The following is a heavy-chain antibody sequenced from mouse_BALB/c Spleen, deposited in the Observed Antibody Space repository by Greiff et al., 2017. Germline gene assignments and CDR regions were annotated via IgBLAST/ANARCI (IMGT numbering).Heavy chain of an antibody. CDR3: ARPDGAMDY. CDR2: ISSGGSYT. CDR1: GFTFSSYA. V-gene: IGHV5-9-3*01. J-gene: IGHJ4*01. Sequence: EVKLVESGGGLVKPGGSLKLSCAASGFTFSSYAMSWVRQTPEKRLEWVATISSGGSYTYYPDSVKGRFTISRDNAKNTLYLQMSSLRSEDTAMYYCARPDGAMDYWGQGTSVTVSS.